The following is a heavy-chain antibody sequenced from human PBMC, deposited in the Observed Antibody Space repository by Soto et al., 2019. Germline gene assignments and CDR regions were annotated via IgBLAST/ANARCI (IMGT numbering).Heavy chain of an antibody. CDR1: GITVTTEY. Sequence: EVQLVESGGGLIQPGGSLKLSCAASGITVTTEYMSWVRQAPGKGLEWVSIFFAGGDTYYADSVKGRFTISRDNPTNTLYLQMNRLRAEDTAVYFCARGDFDCWGQGTLVTVSS. J-gene: IGHJ4*02. CDR2: FFAGGDT. V-gene: IGHV3-53*01. CDR3: ARGDFDC.